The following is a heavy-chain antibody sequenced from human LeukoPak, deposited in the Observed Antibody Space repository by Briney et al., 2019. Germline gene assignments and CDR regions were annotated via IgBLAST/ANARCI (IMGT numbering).Heavy chain of an antibody. V-gene: IGHV3-21*01. CDR1: GFTFSSYS. Sequence: PGGSLRLSCAASGFTFSSYSMNWVRHGPGKGLEWASSISSSSSYIYYADSVKGRFTISRDNAKNSLYLQMNSLRAEDTAVYYCAREGKGNYWGQGTLVTVSS. J-gene: IGHJ4*02. CDR3: AREGKGNY. CDR2: ISSSSSYI. D-gene: IGHD3-10*01.